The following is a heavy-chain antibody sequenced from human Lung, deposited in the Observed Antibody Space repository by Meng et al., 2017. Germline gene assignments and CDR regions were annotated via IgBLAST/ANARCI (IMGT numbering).Heavy chain of an antibody. CDR3: ARGQKGYFDL. V-gene: IGHV4-30-4*01. CDR2: IYNSGST. J-gene: IGHJ2*01. Sequence: QWHLQESGPGLWKPSKTLSLTCTVAGGSISSSNYYWSWIRQPPGKGLEWSGHIYNSGSTYYNPSLKSRITISVDTSKNQFSLKLSSVTAADTAVYYCARGQKGYFDLWGRGTLVTVSS. CDR1: GGSISSSNYY.